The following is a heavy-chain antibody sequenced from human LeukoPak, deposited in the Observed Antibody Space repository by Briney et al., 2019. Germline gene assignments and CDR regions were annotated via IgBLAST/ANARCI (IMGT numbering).Heavy chain of an antibody. D-gene: IGHD3-22*01. CDR1: GYSISSGYY. CDR3: ARPRGYDSSGYYVDAFDI. V-gene: IGHV4-38-2*02. Sequence: SETLSLTCTVSGYSISSGYYWGWIRQPPGKGLEWIGEINHSGSTNYNPSLKSRVTISVDTSKNQFSLKLSSVTAADTAVYYCARPRGYDSSGYYVDAFDIWGQGTMVTVSS. CDR2: INHSGST. J-gene: IGHJ3*02.